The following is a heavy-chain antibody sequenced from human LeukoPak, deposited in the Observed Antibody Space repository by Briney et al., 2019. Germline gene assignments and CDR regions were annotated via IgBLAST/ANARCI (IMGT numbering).Heavy chain of an antibody. CDR3: ARVAKERVGGVYYFDY. J-gene: IGHJ4*02. Sequence: RGSLRLSCAASGFTLSDYDMHWVRQATGKGLEWVSAIGTAGDTYYTGSVKGRFTISRENAKNSLYLQMNSLRAGDTAVYYCARVAKERVGGVYYFDYWGQGNLVTVSS. CDR2: IGTAGDT. V-gene: IGHV3-13*01. D-gene: IGHD1-1*01. CDR1: GFTLSDYD.